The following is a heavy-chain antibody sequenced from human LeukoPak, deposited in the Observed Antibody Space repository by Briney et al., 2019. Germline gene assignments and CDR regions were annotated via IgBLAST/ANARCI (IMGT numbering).Heavy chain of an antibody. Sequence: SETLSLTCTVSGGSISSSSHYCGWIRQPPGKGLEWIGSIYFSGSTYYNPSLNSRLTTSMDTSTDRFSLKLSSVTATDTAVYFCARQVVASSENYFDFWGQGTLVTVSS. V-gene: IGHV4-39*01. CDR2: IYFSGST. CDR3: ARQVVASSENYFDF. J-gene: IGHJ4*02. CDR1: GGSISSSSHY. D-gene: IGHD2-15*01.